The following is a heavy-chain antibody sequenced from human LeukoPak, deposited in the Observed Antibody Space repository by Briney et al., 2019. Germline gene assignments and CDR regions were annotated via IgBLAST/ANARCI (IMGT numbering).Heavy chain of an antibody. J-gene: IGHJ4*02. V-gene: IGHV3-15*01. Sequence: GGSLRLSCAASGFTFSNAWMNWVRQAPGQGLEWVGHIKSKTDGGTTDYAAPVKGRFTISRDDLKNTLYLQLNSLKTEDTAVYYCTTGLYSSSWYYFDNWGQGTLVTASS. D-gene: IGHD6-13*01. CDR3: TTGLYSSSWYYFDN. CDR2: IKSKTDGGTT. CDR1: GFTFSNAW.